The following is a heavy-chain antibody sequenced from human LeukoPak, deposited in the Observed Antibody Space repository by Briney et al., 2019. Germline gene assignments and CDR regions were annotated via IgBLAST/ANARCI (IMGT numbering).Heavy chain of an antibody. Sequence: ASVKVSCKASGYTFTGYYIHWVRQAPGEGLEWMGWINPSSGGTSYAQEFQGRVTMTRDTSTSTAYMELSGLRSDDAALYFCARDLIVGDAYDYWGQGTLVTVSS. D-gene: IGHD1-26*01. CDR2: INPSSGGT. CDR1: GYTFTGYY. CDR3: ARDLIVGDAYDY. V-gene: IGHV1-2*02. J-gene: IGHJ4*02.